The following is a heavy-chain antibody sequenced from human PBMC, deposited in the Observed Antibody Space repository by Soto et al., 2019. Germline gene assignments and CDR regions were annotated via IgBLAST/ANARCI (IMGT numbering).Heavy chain of an antibody. CDR2: LLRSGSSA. Sequence: GGSLRLSCAASGFTFRNYAMTWSRQAPGKGLEWVSSLLRSGSSAYYADSVRGRFTISSDTSASSLYLQMDNLRAEDAAIYYCAKDAISGDGIWLMDSWGQGTVVTVSS. CDR1: GFTFRNYA. CDR3: AKDAISGDGIWLMDS. J-gene: IGHJ5*02. V-gene: IGHV3-23*01. D-gene: IGHD4-17*01.